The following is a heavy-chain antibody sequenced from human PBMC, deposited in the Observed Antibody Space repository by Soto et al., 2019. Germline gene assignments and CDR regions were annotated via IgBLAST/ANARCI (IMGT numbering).Heavy chain of an antibody. CDR3: AGVGPGYCSGGSCRGGAFDI. CDR1: GVSSSGYY. V-gene: IGHV4-34*01. J-gene: IGHJ3*02. Sequence: PSETLSLTCAVYGVSSSGYYWSWIRQPPGKGLEWIGEINHSGSTNYNPSLKSRVTISVDTSKNQFSLKLSSVTAADTAVYYCAGVGPGYCSGGSCRGGAFDIWGQGTMVTVSS. D-gene: IGHD2-15*01. CDR2: INHSGST.